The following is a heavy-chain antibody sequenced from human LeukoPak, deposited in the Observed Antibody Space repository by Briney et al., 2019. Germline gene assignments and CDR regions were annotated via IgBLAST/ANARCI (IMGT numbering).Heavy chain of an antibody. CDR3: ARGGSPPPAYYGFWSGPAYKIQFDY. CDR2: INPSGGST. Sequence: ASVKVSCKASGYTFTSYYMHWVRQAPGQGLEWMGIINPSGGSTSYAQKFQGRVTMTRDTSTSTVYMELSSLRSEDTAVYYCARGGSPPPAYYGFWSGPAYKIQFDYWGQGTLVTVSS. V-gene: IGHV1-46*01. CDR1: GYTFTSYY. J-gene: IGHJ4*02. D-gene: IGHD3-3*01.